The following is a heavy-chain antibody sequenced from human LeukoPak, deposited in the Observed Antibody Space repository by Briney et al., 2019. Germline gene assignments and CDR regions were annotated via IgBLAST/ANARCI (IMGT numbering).Heavy chain of an antibody. D-gene: IGHD4-17*01. J-gene: IGHJ4*02. V-gene: IGHV3-30-3*01. CDR1: GFTFSSYA. Sequence: GRSLRLSCAASGFTFSSYAMHWVRQAPGKGLEWVAVISYDGSNKYYADSVKGRFTISRDNSKNTLYLQVNSLRAEDTAVYYCAREHYGDLYFDYWGQGTLVTVSS. CDR2: ISYDGSNK. CDR3: AREHYGDLYFDY.